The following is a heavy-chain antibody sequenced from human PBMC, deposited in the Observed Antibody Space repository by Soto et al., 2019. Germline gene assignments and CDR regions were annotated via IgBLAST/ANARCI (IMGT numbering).Heavy chain of an antibody. CDR2: ISFDGRNE. J-gene: IGHJ6*02. CDR1: RFTFSSYP. CDR3: ARELSSGYYLHYNMDV. Sequence: QVQLVESGGGVVQPGRSLRLSCAASRFTFSSYPMHWVRQAPGKGLEWVALISFDGRNEHYADSVKGRFTISRDNSRNTLDLQMNSLRAGDTAVYYCARELSSGYYLHYNMDVWGQGTTVTVSS. D-gene: IGHD3-22*01. V-gene: IGHV3-30*04.